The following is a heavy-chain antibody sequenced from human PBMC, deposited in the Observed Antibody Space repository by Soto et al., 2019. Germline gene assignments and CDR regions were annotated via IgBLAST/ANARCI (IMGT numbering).Heavy chain of an antibody. D-gene: IGHD6-19*01. Sequence: GSLILSCAASGFPFGENAMSWVRQAPGKGLEWVANIKQDGSENYYVDSVKGRFTTSRDNTKNSFYLQMNSLRAEDTAVYYCARDHINGWKFDYWGRGTLVTVSS. CDR1: GFPFGENA. V-gene: IGHV3-7*01. CDR2: IKQDGSEN. CDR3: ARDHINGWKFDY. J-gene: IGHJ4*02.